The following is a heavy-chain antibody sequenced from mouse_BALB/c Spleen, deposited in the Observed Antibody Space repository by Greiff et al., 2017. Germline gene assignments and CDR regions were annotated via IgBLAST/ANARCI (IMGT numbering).Heavy chain of an antibody. CDR2: ISSGSSTI. D-gene: IGHD2-10*02. J-gene: IGHJ4*01. CDR1: GFTFSSFG. Sequence: EVQLVESGGGLVQPGGSRKLSCAASGFTFSSFGMHWVRQAPEKGLEWVAYISSGSSTIYYADTVKGRFTISSDNPKNTLFLQMTSLRAEDTAMYYCARKYGNCDAMDYWGQGTSVTVSS. CDR3: ARKYGNCDAMDY. V-gene: IGHV5-17*02.